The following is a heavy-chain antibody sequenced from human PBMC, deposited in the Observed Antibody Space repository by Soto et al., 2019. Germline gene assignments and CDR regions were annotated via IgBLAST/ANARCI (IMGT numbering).Heavy chain of an antibody. Sequence: ASVKVSCKASGYTFTGYYVNWARQAPGQGLEWMGWIGAYNGNTNYAQKLQGRVTMTTDTSTSTAYMELRSLRSDDTAVYYCARVVIGIVVVVAAEKGFDYWGQGTLVTVSS. J-gene: IGHJ4*02. D-gene: IGHD2-15*01. CDR3: ARVVIGIVVVVAAEKGFDY. V-gene: IGHV1-18*04. CDR2: IGAYNGNT. CDR1: GYTFTGYY.